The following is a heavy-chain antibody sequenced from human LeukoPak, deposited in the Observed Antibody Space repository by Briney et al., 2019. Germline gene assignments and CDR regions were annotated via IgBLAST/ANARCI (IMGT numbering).Heavy chain of an antibody. CDR3: AGGNTWPGLSY. CDR1: GCTVSGNY. V-gene: IGHV3-53*01. CDR2: IYTAGST. Sequence: PGGSLRLSCAASGCTVSGNYMSWVRQAPRKGLEWVSVIYTAGSTYNADSVKGRFTISRDKSKNTLYLQMNTLRAEDTAVYFCAGGNTWPGLSYWGQGTLLTVSS. J-gene: IGHJ4*02. D-gene: IGHD6-25*01.